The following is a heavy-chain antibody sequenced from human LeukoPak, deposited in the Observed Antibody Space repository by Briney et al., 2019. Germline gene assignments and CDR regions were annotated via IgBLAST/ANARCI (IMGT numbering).Heavy chain of an antibody. Sequence: SETLSLTCTVSGGSISSYYWSWIRQPPGKGLEWIGHIYYSGSTNYNPPLKSRVTISVDTSKNQFSLKLSSVTAADTAVYYCATYYGDKGELDVWGQGTTVTVSS. CDR1: GGSISSYY. V-gene: IGHV4-59*08. CDR2: IYYSGST. CDR3: ATYYGDKGELDV. J-gene: IGHJ6*02. D-gene: IGHD4-17*01.